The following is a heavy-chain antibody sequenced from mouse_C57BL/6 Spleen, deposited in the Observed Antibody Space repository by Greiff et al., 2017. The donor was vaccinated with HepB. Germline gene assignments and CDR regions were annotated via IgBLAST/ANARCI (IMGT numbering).Heavy chain of an antibody. CDR3: TRYYGSSYFTWFAY. CDR1: GYTFTDYE. CDR2: IDPETGGT. D-gene: IGHD1-1*01. Sequence: VKVVESGAELVRPGASVTLSCKASGYTFTDYEMHWVKQTPVHGLEWIGAIDPETGGTAYNQKFKGKAILTADKSSSTAYMELRSLTSEDSAVYYCTRYYGSSYFTWFAYWGQGTLVTVSA. V-gene: IGHV1-15*01. J-gene: IGHJ3*01.